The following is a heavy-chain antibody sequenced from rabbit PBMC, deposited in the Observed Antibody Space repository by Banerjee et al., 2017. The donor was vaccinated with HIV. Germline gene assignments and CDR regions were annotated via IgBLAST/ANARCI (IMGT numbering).Heavy chain of an antibody. CDR1: GFSFSSSYY. J-gene: IGHJ4*01. V-gene: IGHV1S43*01. CDR3: ARDLPGPIYAFDL. Sequence: QEQLEESGGDLVKPEGSLTLTCTASGFSFSSSYYMCWVRQAPGMRLEWIACIDSSSATPWYASWVNGRFTISRSTSLNTVDLKMTSLTAADTATYFCARDLPGPIYAFDLRGPGTLVTVS. D-gene: IGHD3-1*01. CDR2: IDSSSATP.